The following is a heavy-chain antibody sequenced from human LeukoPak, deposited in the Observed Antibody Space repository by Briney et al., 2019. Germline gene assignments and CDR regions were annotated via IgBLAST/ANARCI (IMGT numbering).Heavy chain of an antibody. D-gene: IGHD6-13*01. J-gene: IGHJ4*02. CDR2: ISGSGGST. CDR3: ATYTGYSSSWSFVTVDY. Sequence: GGSRNSSLAAPGLTFSGYALGGFRQAPGKGLNGSSPISGSGGSTYYADSVKGRFTISRDNSKNTLYLQMNSLRAEDTAVYYCATYTGYSSSWSFVTVDYWGQGTLVTVSS. CDR1: GLTFSGYA. V-gene: IGHV3-23*01.